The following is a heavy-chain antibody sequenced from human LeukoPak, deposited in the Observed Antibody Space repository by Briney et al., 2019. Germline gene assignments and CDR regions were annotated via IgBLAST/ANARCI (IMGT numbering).Heavy chain of an antibody. CDR3: ARGTGNSGWYLV. Sequence: PSETLSLTCAVYGGSFSGYYLSWIRQPPGKGLEWIGEINHSGSTNYNPSLKSRVTISVDTSKNQFSLKLSSVTAADTAVYYCARGTGNSGWYLVWGQGTLVTVSS. J-gene: IGHJ4*02. CDR2: INHSGST. D-gene: IGHD6-19*01. CDR1: GGSFSGYY. V-gene: IGHV4-34*01.